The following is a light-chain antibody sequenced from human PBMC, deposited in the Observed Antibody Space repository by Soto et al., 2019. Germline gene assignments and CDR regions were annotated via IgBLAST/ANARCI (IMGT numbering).Light chain of an antibody. V-gene: IGLV1-51*01. J-gene: IGLJ3*02. CDR1: SSSIGNHF. CDR3: GAWDGSLSTGV. CDR2: DDD. Sequence: QSVLTQPPSVSAAPGQKVTISCSGSSSSIGNHFVSWYQQVPGTAPTLLIYDDDKRPSGIPDRFSGSKSGTSATLGITGLQSGDEADYYCGAWDGSLSTGVFGGGTKLTVL.